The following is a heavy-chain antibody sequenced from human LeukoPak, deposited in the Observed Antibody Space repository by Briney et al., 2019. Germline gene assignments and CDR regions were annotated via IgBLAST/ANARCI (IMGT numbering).Heavy chain of an antibody. CDR1: GYTFTSYA. CDR3: ARSAVGRADF. D-gene: IGHD6-13*01. J-gene: IGHJ4*02. Sequence: EASVKVSCKASGYTFTSYAINWVRQAPGQGLEWMGWINTNTGNPTYAQGFTGRFVFSSDTSVSMAYLQINSLKSEDTAVYYCARSAVGRADFWGQGTLVTVSS. V-gene: IGHV7-4-1*04. CDR2: INTNTGNP.